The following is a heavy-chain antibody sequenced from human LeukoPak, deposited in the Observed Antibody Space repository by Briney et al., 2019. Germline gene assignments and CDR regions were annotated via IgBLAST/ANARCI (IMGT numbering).Heavy chain of an antibody. CDR2: ITSSGNTM. CDR3: ARLRSKYWFDP. Sequence: LSLTCAVYGGSFSGYYWSWVRQAPGKGLEWVSFITSSGNTMYYADSVKGRFTISRDNAKNSLYLQMNSLRADDTAVYYCARLRSKYWFDPWGQGTLVTVSS. J-gene: IGHJ5*02. D-gene: IGHD4-11*01. V-gene: IGHV3-11*04. CDR1: GGSFSGYY.